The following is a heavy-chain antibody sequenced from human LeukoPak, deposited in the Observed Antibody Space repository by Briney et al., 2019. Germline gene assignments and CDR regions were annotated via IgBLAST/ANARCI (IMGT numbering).Heavy chain of an antibody. CDR1: GGTFSSYA. V-gene: IGHV1-2*04. CDR3: ARGSIAAVEFDY. Sequence: GASVKVSCKASGGTFSSYAISWVRQAPGQGLEWMGWINPNSGGTNYAQKFQGWVTMTRDTSISTAYMELSRLRSDDTAVYYCARGSIAAVEFDYWGQGTLVTVSS. J-gene: IGHJ4*02. D-gene: IGHD6-13*01. CDR2: INPNSGGT.